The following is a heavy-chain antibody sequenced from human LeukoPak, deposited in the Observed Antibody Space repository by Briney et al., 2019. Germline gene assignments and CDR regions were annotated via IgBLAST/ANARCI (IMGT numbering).Heavy chain of an antibody. CDR2: ISSSSSYI. Sequence: GGSLRLSCAASGFTFSSYSMIWVRQAPGKGLEWVSSISSSSSYIYYADSVKGRFTISRDNAKNSLYLQMNSLRAEDTAVYYCARDLRGQPYDYWGQGTLVTVSS. CDR3: ARDLRGQPYDY. J-gene: IGHJ4*02. V-gene: IGHV3-21*01. CDR1: GFTFSSYS. D-gene: IGHD3-16*01.